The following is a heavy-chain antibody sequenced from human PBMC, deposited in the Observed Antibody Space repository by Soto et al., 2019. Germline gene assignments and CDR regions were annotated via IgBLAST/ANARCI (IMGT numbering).Heavy chain of an antibody. CDR3: ARQDLGYCSGTSCSRLNWFDP. Sequence: SETLSLTCTVSGGSISSTSYYWGWIRQPPGKGLEWIGSIYYSGSTYYNPSLKSRVTISVDTSKNQFSLKLNSVTAADTAVYYCARQDLGYCSGTSCSRLNWFDPWGQGTLVTVSS. V-gene: IGHV4-39*01. CDR1: GGSISSTSYY. CDR2: IYYSGST. D-gene: IGHD2-2*01. J-gene: IGHJ5*02.